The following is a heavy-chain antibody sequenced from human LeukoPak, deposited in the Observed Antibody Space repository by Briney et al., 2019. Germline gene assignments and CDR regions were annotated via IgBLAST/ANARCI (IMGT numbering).Heavy chain of an antibody. CDR2: ISYDGSNK. CDR1: GFTFSSYG. D-gene: IGHD4-17*01. V-gene: IGHV3-30*18. CDR3: AKDFSTTVRDYFDY. J-gene: IGHJ4*02. Sequence: GGSPRLSCAASGFTFSSYGMHWVRQAPGKGLEWVAVISYDGSNKYYADSVKGRFTISRDNSKNTLYLQMNSLRAEDTAVYYCAKDFSTTVRDYFDYWGQGTLVTVSS.